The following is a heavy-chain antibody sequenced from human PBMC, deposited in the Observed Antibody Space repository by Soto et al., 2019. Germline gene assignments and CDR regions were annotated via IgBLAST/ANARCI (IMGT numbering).Heavy chain of an antibody. J-gene: IGHJ4*02. Sequence: PGGSLRLSCAASGFNMHWVRQAPGKGLEWVAVISYDGSNKYYADSVKGRFSISRDNSKNTLYLQMNSLRAEDTAVYYCAMTVGATSWNFDYWGRGTLVTVSS. CDR2: ISYDGSNK. V-gene: IGHV3-30-3*01. CDR1: GFN. D-gene: IGHD1-26*01. CDR3: AMTVGATSWNFDY.